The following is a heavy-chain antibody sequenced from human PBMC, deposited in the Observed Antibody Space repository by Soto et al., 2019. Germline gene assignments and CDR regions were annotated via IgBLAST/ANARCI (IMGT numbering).Heavy chain of an antibody. Sequence: QVQLVESGGGVVQPGRSLRLSCAASGFTFSNYGMHWVRQAPGQGLEWMGWISASNGNRDYAHQFQGRVTMTSDTSRTPAYMELRSLRSADPAVNYCVRHPQRTAYWGQGPLVNASS. CDR1: GFTFSNYG. D-gene: IGHD2-8*02. CDR2: ISASNGNR. V-gene: IGHV1-18*01. CDR3: VRHPQRTAY. J-gene: IGHJ4*02.